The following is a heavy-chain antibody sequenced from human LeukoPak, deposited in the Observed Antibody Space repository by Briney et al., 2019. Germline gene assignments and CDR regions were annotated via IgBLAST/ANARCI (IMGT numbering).Heavy chain of an antibody. CDR1: GYTFTSYD. Sequence: GASVKVSCKASGYTFTSYDINWVRQATGQGLEWMGWMNPNSGNTGYAQKFQGRVTMTRNTSISTAYMELSSLRSEDTAVYYCARGRRYYDYVWGSHFFFDYWGQGTLVTVSS. V-gene: IGHV1-8*01. D-gene: IGHD3-16*01. CDR2: MNPNSGNT. J-gene: IGHJ4*02. CDR3: ARGRRYYDYVWGSHFFFDY.